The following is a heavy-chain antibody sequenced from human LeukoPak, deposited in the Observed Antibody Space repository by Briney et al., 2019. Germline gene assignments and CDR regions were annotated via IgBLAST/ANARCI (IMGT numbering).Heavy chain of an antibody. J-gene: IGHJ3*02. CDR2: IYYSGST. CDR1: GGSISSYY. V-gene: IGHV4-59*01. CDR3: ARRQAPEKYYDFWSGYSDAFDI. Sequence: SETLSLTCTASGGSISSYYWSWIRQPPGKGLEWIGYIYYSGSTNYNPSLKSRVTISVDTPKNQFSLKLSSVTAADTAVYYCARRQAPEKYYDFWSGYSDAFDIWGQGTMVTVSS. D-gene: IGHD3-3*01.